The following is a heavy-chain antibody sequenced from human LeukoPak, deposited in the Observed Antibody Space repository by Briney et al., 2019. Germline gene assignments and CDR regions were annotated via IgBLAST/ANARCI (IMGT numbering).Heavy chain of an antibody. D-gene: IGHD4-17*01. Sequence: GGSLRLSCAASGFTFSRYDMSWVRQAPGKGLEWVSGISDTGESTYYVDSVKGRFTISRDNSKNTLYLQMNSLRAEDTAVYHCAKERTETTAYFDYWGQGTLVTVSS. J-gene: IGHJ4*02. CDR3: AKERTETTAYFDY. CDR1: GFTFSRYD. V-gene: IGHV3-23*01. CDR2: ISDTGEST.